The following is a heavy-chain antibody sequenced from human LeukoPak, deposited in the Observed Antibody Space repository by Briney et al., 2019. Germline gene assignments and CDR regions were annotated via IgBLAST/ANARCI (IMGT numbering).Heavy chain of an antibody. CDR1: GYTFVNYY. J-gene: IGHJ4*02. CDR3: ARRGSYFDS. Sequence: ASVKVSCKSSGYTFVNYYIRWVRQAPGQGLQWVGWINPKNGDTHYTQKFQDRVTMTSDTSISTLYMELSRLRSDDTAIYYCARRGSYFDSWGQGTLVTVSS. D-gene: IGHD3-10*01. CDR2: INPKNGDT. V-gene: IGHV1-2*02.